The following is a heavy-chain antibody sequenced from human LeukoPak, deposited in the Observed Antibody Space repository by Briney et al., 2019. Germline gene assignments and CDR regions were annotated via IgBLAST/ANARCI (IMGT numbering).Heavy chain of an antibody. J-gene: IGHJ4*02. CDR1: GGSISSYC. CDR2: IYYSGST. CDR3: ARHHYDFWSGYQGPFDY. V-gene: IGHV4-59*08. D-gene: IGHD3-3*01. Sequence: PSETLSLTCTVSGGSISSYCWSWIRQPPGKGREWIGYIYYSGSTNYNPSLKSRVTISVDTSKNQCSLKLSSVTAADTAVYYCARHHYDFWSGYQGPFDYWGQGTLVTVSS.